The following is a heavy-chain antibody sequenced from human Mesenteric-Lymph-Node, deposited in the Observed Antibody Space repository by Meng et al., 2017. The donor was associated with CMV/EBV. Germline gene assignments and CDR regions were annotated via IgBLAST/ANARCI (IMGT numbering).Heavy chain of an antibody. J-gene: IGHJ6*02. CDR2: MNPNSGNT. CDR3: ARTPDPEYCSSTSCHYYGMDV. CDR1: GYTFTSYD. D-gene: IGHD2-2*01. V-gene: IGHV1-8*01. Sequence: ASVKVSCKASGYTFTSYDINWVRQDTGQGLEWMGWMNPNSGNTGYAQKFQGRVTMTRNTSISTAYMELSSLRSEDTAVYYCARTPDPEYCSSTSCHYYGMDVWGQGTTVTVSS.